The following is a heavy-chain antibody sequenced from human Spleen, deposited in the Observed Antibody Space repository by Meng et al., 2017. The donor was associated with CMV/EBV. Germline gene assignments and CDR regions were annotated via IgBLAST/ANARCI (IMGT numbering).Heavy chain of an antibody. V-gene: IGHV1-69*16. Sequence: CKASGGTYSSYPFTWLRQAPGQGLEWMGGTIPILHTTNYAQKFQGRVTITTDESTSTGYMELSSLRSEDTAVYYCARRVGATNYFDYWGQGTLVTVSS. CDR3: ARRVGATNYFDY. J-gene: IGHJ4*02. D-gene: IGHD1-26*01. CDR2: TIPILHTT. CDR1: GGTYSSYP.